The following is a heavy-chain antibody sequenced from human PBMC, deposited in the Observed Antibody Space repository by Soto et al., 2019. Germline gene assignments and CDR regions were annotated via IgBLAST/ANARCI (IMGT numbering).Heavy chain of an antibody. CDR2: ISSSSSTI. Sequence: EVPLVESGGGLVQPGGSLRLSCAASGFTFSSYSMNWVRQAPGKGLDWVSYISSSSSTIYYAVSVKGRFTISRDNAKTSPYLQMNSLRAEDTAVYYYARHLERIGQIGWFGPWGQGTLVTVS. V-gene: IGHV3-48*01. CDR1: GFTFSSYS. CDR3: ARHLERIGQIGWFGP. J-gene: IGHJ5*02. D-gene: IGHD1-26*01.